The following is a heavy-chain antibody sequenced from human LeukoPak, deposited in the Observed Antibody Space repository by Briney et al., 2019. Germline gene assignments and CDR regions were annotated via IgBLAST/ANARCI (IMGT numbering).Heavy chain of an antibody. V-gene: IGHV3-23*01. CDR1: GFTFSSYA. D-gene: IGHD3-10*01. J-gene: IGHJ4*02. CDR2: ISGSGGST. Sequence: PGGSLRLSCAASGFTFSSYAMSWVRQAPGKGLEWVSAISGSGGSTYYADSVKGRFTISRDNSKNTLYLQMNSLRAEDTAVYYCAKDRDNDYYGSGSYYKGREYYFDYWGQGTLVTVSS. CDR3: AKDRDNDYYGSGSYYKGREYYFDY.